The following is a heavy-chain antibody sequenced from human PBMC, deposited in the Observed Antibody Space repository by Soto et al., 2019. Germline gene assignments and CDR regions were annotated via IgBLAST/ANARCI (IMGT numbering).Heavy chain of an antibody. CDR2: INAGSGNT. V-gene: IGHV1-3*01. CDR3: ARDIESLTAQHCVYYDAMDV. D-gene: IGHD1-20*01. Sequence: DSVKVSCKATGYSFSAYTMNWVRRAPGQSLEWMGWINAGSGNTKYSQNFQGRVSITRDTSASTVYMELTGLTSEDTAVYYCARDIESLTAQHCVYYDAMDVCGQGTTVTVSS. J-gene: IGHJ6*02. CDR1: GYSFSAYT.